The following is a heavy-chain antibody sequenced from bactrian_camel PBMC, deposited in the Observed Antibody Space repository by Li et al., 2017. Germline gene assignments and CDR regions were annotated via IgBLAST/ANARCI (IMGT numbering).Heavy chain of an antibody. D-gene: IGHD2*01. CDR1: GYLYSSAC. CDR3: AAQGPHVYTDPDRGVYCTPDPRYGN. CDR2: IDSDGIT. J-gene: IGHJ4*01. V-gene: IGHV3S67*01. Sequence: DVQLVESGGGSAQAGGSLRLSCAASGYLYSSACMGWLRQAPGKEREGVASIDSDGITTYADSVKGRFTISKDNAKNTLYLQLNSLKTEDTATYICAAQGPHVYTDPDRGVYCTPDPRYGNWGQGTQVTVS.